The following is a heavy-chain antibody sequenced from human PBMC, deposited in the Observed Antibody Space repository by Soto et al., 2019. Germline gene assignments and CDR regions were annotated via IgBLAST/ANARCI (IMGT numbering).Heavy chain of an antibody. J-gene: IGHJ6*02. CDR2: ISGSGGST. CDR3: AKDQGGITMVRGVIVKTF. D-gene: IGHD3-10*01. Sequence: GGSLRLSCAASGFTFSSYAMSWARQAPGKGLEWVSAISGSGGSTYYADSVKGRFTISRDNSKNTLYLQMNSLRAEDTAVYYCAKDQGGITMVRGVIVKTFWGQGTTVTVSS. V-gene: IGHV3-23*01. CDR1: GFTFSSYA.